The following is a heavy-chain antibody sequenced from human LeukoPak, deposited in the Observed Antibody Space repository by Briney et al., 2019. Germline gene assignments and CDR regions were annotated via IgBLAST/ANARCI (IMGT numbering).Heavy chain of an antibody. J-gene: IGHJ4*02. CDR2: ITTSGGDT. CDR3: ANGRYHNF. V-gene: IGHV3-23*01. Sequence: GGPLRLSCAASGFTFSSYWMSWVRQAPGKGLEWVSHITTSGGDTYYADSVRGRFTIPRDNSKNTLYLQMNSLRAEDTAVYYCANGRYHNFWGQGTLVTVS. CDR1: GFTFSSYW. D-gene: IGHD2-2*01.